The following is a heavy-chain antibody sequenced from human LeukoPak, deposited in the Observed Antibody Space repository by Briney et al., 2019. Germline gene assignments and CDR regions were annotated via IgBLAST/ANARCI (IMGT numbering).Heavy chain of an antibody. CDR3: AKAWAAAGTFAS. J-gene: IGHJ4*02. CDR2: IIGSGGDT. D-gene: IGHD6-13*01. CDR1: GFTFSSYA. V-gene: IGHV3-23*01. Sequence: GGSLRLSCAASGFTFSSYAMSWVRQAPGKGLEWVSTIIGSGGDTYYADSVKGWFTISRDTSKNTLYLQMKSLRAEDTAVYYCAKAWAAAGTFASWGQGTLVTVSS.